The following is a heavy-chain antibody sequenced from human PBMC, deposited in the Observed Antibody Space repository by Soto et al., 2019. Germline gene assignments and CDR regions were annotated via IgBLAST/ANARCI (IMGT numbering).Heavy chain of an antibody. J-gene: IGHJ4*02. CDR2: INAGNGNT. D-gene: IGHD6-13*01. V-gene: IGHV1-3*01. Sequence: ASVKVSCKASGYTFTSYAMHWVRQAPGQRLEWMGWINAGNGNTKYSQKFQGRVTITRDTSASTAYMELSSLRSEDTAVYYCARLHSSSWPHFDYWGQGTLVTVSS. CDR3: ARLHSSSWPHFDY. CDR1: GYTFTSYA.